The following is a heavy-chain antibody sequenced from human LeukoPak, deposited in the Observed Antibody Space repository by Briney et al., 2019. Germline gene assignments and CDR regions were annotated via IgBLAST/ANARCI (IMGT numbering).Heavy chain of an antibody. CDR3: TKDRRGPAAGTWYFDS. J-gene: IGHJ4*02. Sequence: PGGSLRLSCAASGFTFSTYWMSWVRQAPGRGLEWVSSITAIDGRTYYADSVRGRFTISRDNSKNTVYLQLNSLRAGDTAIYYCTKDRRGPAAGTWYFDSWGQGTLVTVSS. D-gene: IGHD6-13*01. CDR2: ITAIDGRT. V-gene: IGHV3-23*01. CDR1: GFTFSTYW.